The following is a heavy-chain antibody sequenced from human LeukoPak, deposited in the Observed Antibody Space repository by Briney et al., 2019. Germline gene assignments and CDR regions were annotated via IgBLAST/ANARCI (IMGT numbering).Heavy chain of an antibody. D-gene: IGHD3-10*01. J-gene: IGHJ4*02. CDR3: AGDRDYDGSGSYLDY. V-gene: IGHV4-59*01. CDR1: GGSISSYY. Sequence: SETLSLTCTGSGGSISSYYWSWIRQPPGKGLEWIGYNYYSGSTNYNPSLKSRVTISVDTSKNQFSLKLSSVTAADTAVYYCAGDRDYDGSGSYLDYWGQGTLVTVSS. CDR2: NYYSGST.